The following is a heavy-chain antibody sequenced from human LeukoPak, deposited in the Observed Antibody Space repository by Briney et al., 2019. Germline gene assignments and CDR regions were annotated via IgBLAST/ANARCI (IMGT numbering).Heavy chain of an antibody. Sequence: SETLSLTCTVSGGSISSGSYYWSWIRQPAGKGLEWIGRIYTRGSTNYNPSLKSRVTISVDTSKNQFSLKLSSVTAADTAVYYCARDLGGSYNYYYYMDVWGKGTTVTISS. J-gene: IGHJ6*03. V-gene: IGHV4-61*02. CDR1: GGSISSGSYY. CDR3: ARDLGGSYNYYYYMDV. D-gene: IGHD1-26*01. CDR2: IYTRGST.